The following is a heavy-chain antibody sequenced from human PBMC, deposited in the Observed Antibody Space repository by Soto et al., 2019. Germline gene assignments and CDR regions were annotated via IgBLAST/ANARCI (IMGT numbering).Heavy chain of an antibody. CDR3: ARERYGDY. CDR1: GYDFTTYG. Sequence: QVHLVQSGAEVKKPGASVKVSCKGSGYDFTTYGITWVRQAPGQGLEWMAWISAHNGNTDYAQKLQGRVTVTRDTSTSTAYMELRSLRSDDTAVYYCARERYGDYWGQGALVTVSS. V-gene: IGHV1-18*01. J-gene: IGHJ4*02. D-gene: IGHD1-1*01. CDR2: ISAHNGNT.